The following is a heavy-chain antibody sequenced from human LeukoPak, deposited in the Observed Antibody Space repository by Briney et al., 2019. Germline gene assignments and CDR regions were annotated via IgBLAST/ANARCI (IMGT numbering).Heavy chain of an antibody. V-gene: IGHV3-43*01. Sequence: GGSLRLSCAASGLIFDDYTMHWVRQAPGKGLEWVSLISWDGATKYYADSVKGRFTISRDNSKNSLYLQMNSLRTEDTALYYCAKDIGPYYYYMDVWGKGTTVTVSS. CDR2: ISWDGATK. CDR3: AKDIGPYYYYMDV. J-gene: IGHJ6*03. D-gene: IGHD3-16*01. CDR1: GLIFDDYT.